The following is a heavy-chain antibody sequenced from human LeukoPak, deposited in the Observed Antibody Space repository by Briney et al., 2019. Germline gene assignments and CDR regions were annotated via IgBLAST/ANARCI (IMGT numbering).Heavy chain of an antibody. CDR3: ARRDCTSTTCYAGSYYFDY. J-gene: IGHJ4*02. V-gene: IGHV4-39*01. D-gene: IGHD2-2*01. CDR1: GDSISTSGYY. Sequence: PSETLSLTCTVSGDSISTSGYYWGWIRQPPGKGLEWIGSIYFSGSTYYNPSLKNRVSISVDTSKNQFSLKLTSVTAADTAVYYCARRDCTSTTCYAGSYYFDYWGQGTLVTVSS. CDR2: IYFSGST.